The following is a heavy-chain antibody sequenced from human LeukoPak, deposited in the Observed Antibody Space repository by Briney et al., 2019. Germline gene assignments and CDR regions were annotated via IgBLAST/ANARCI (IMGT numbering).Heavy chain of an antibody. CDR1: GGSFSGCY. Sequence: SETLSLTCAVYGGSFSGCYWSWIRQPPGKGLEWIGEINHSGSTNYNPSLKSRVTISVDTSKNQFSLKLSSVTAADTAVYYCARGARIAALGNWGQGTLVTVSS. J-gene: IGHJ4*02. V-gene: IGHV4-34*01. CDR3: ARGARIAALGN. D-gene: IGHD6-6*01. CDR2: INHSGST.